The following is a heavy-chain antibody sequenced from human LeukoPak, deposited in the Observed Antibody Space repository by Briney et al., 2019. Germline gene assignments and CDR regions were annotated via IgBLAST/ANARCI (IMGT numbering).Heavy chain of an antibody. V-gene: IGHV1-46*01. CDR1: GYTFTSYY. CDR3: ARDGAVAGTGGWFDP. Sequence: GASVKVSCKASGYTFTSYYMHWVRQAPGQGLECRGIINPSGGSTSYAQKFQGRVTMTRDTSTSTVYMELSSLRSEDTAVYYCARDGAVAGTGGWFDPWGQGTLVTASS. CDR2: INPSGGST. D-gene: IGHD6-19*01. J-gene: IGHJ5*02.